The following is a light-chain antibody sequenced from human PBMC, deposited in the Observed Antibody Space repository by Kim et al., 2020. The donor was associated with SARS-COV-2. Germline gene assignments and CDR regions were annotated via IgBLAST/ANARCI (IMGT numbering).Light chain of an antibody. J-gene: IGKJ1*01. Sequence: DIQMTQSPSAMSASVGDRVTITCRASQGIRRYLAWFQQKPGKVPKRLIYGAVSLQSGVPSRFSGSESGTEFTLTISSLQPDDFATYYCLQHHCFPWTFGQGTKVDIK. CDR3: LQHHCFPWT. V-gene: IGKV1-17*03. CDR1: QGIRRY. CDR2: GAV.